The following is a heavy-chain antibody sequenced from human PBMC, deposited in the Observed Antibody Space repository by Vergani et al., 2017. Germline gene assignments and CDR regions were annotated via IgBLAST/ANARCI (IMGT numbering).Heavy chain of an antibody. V-gene: IGHV1-69*06. CDR1: GGTFSSYA. CDR3: AGGYYDSRGFDY. CDR2: IIPIFGTA. J-gene: IGHJ4*02. D-gene: IGHD3-22*01. Sequence: QVQLVQSGAEVKKPGSSVKVSCKASGGTFSSYAISWVRQAPGQGLEWMGGIIPIFGTANYAQKFQGRVTMTTDTSTSTDYMELRSLRSDDTAVYYRAGGYYDSRGFDYWGQGTLVTVSS.